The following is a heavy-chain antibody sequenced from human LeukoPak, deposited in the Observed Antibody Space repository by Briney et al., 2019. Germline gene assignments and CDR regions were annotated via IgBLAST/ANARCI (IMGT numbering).Heavy chain of an antibody. D-gene: IGHD6-6*01. CDR3: GGDDPRIASRPNFDY. CDR1: GITFSTYS. CDR2: ISSSSSTI. J-gene: IGHJ4*02. Sequence: GGSLRLSCAVSGITFSTYSMNWVRQAPGKGLEWVSYISSSSSTIYYADSVKGRFTISRDNAKNSLYLQMNSLRGDDTAVYYCGGDDPRIASRPNFDYWGQGTLVTVSS. V-gene: IGHV3-48*01.